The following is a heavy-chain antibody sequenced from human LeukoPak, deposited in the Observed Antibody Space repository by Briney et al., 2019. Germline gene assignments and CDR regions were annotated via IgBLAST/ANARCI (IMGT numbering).Heavy chain of an antibody. CDR1: GFTFGSYW. V-gene: IGHV3-7*03. Sequence: GGSLRLSCAASGFTFGSYWMSWVRQAPGKGLEWVANIKQDGSEKYYVDSVKGRFTISRDNAKNSLYLQMNSLRAEDTAVYYCAREDYDILTGYYTFDYWGQGTLVTVSS. D-gene: IGHD3-9*01. J-gene: IGHJ4*02. CDR3: AREDYDILTGYYTFDY. CDR2: IKQDGSEK.